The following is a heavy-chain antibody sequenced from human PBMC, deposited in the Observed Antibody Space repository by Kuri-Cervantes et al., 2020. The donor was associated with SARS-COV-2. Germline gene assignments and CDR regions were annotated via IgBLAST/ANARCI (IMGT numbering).Heavy chain of an antibody. CDR2: IWYDGSNK. CDR3: ARDQGADTDMVGFDY. V-gene: IGHV3-33*01. J-gene: IGHJ4*02. D-gene: IGHD5-18*01. CDR1: GFSFSTYG. Sequence: GGSLRLSYAASGFSFSTYGIHWVRQAPGKGLQWVAVIWYDGSNKYYADSVKGRFTISRGDSKNTVYLEMNSLRVDDTAVYYCARDQGADTDMVGFDYWGQGTPVTVSS.